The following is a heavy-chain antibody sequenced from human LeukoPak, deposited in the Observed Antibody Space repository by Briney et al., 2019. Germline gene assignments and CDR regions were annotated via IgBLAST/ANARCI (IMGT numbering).Heavy chain of an antibody. CDR1: GFTFSSYE. CDR2: ISSSGSTI. J-gene: IGHJ4*02. Sequence: GGSLRLSCAASGFTFSSYEMNWVRQAPGKGLEWVSYISSSGSTIYYADSVKGRFTISRDNAKNSLYLQMNGLRAEDTAVYYCARNNPDYGELAGFDYWGQGTLVTVSS. CDR3: ARNNPDYGELAGFDY. V-gene: IGHV3-48*03. D-gene: IGHD4-17*01.